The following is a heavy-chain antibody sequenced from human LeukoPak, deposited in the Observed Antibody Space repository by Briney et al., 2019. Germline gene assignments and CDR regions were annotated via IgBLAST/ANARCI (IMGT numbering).Heavy chain of an antibody. CDR1: GGSISSYD. D-gene: IGHD1-26*01. J-gene: IGHJ6*03. V-gene: IGHV4-59*01. Sequence: SETLSLTCTVSGGSISSYDWSWIRQPPGKGLEWSGYIYYSGSTNYNPSLKSRVTTSVDTSKNQFSLKLSSVTAADTAVYYCARDGVGASFASSMDVWGKGTTVTVSS. CDR2: IYYSGST. CDR3: ARDGVGASFASSMDV.